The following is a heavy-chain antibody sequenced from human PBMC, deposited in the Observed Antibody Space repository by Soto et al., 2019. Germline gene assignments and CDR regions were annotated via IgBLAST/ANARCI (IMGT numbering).Heavy chain of an antibody. D-gene: IGHD6-13*01. Sequence: LRLSCAASGFTFSSYSMNWVRQAPGKGLEWVSSISSSSSYIYYADSVKGRFTISRDNAKNSLYLQMNSLRAEDTAVYYCARVTGIAAAGKIDYWGQGTLVTVSS. J-gene: IGHJ4*02. V-gene: IGHV3-21*01. CDR2: ISSSSSYI. CDR1: GFTFSSYS. CDR3: ARVTGIAAAGKIDY.